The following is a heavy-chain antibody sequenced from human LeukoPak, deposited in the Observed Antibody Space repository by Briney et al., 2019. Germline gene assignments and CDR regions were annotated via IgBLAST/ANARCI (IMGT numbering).Heavy chain of an antibody. Sequence: GGSLRLSCAASGFTFSSYGMHWVRQAPGKGLEWVAVISYDGSNKYYADSVKGRFTISRDNSKNTLYLQMNSLRAEDTAVYYCAKGGMLDDSSGQLDYWGQGTLVTVSS. V-gene: IGHV3-30*18. CDR2: ISYDGSNK. CDR3: AKGGMLDDSSGQLDY. J-gene: IGHJ4*02. D-gene: IGHD3-22*01. CDR1: GFTFSSYG.